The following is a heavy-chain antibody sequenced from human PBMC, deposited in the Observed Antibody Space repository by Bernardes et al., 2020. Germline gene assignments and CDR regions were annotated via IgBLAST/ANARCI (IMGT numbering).Heavy chain of an antibody. Sequence: GSLRLSCAASGFTFSDYGIHWVRQSAGRGLEWVAVVSYHGNNKYYADSVMGRFTISRDNSKNTVYLEMFSLTAADTGLYYCARDTKSGWYRVLDFWGPGTPVTVSS. CDR2: VSYHGNNK. J-gene: IGHJ4*02. CDR1: GFTFSDYG. V-gene: IGHV3-30*03. CDR3: ARDTKSGWYRVLDF. D-gene: IGHD6-19*01.